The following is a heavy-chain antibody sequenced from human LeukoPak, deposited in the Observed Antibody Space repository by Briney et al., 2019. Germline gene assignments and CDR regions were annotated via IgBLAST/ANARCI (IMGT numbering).Heavy chain of an antibody. CDR3: ARDLLLRGYYDSSGIDY. Sequence: SETLSLTCTVSGGSISSGGYYWSWIRQHPGKGLEWIGYIYYSGSTNYNPSLKSRVTISVDTSKNQFSLKLSSVTAADTAVYYCARDLLLRGYYDSSGIDYWGQGTLVTVSS. D-gene: IGHD3-22*01. J-gene: IGHJ4*02. CDR2: IYYSGST. V-gene: IGHV4-61*08. CDR1: GGSISSGGYY.